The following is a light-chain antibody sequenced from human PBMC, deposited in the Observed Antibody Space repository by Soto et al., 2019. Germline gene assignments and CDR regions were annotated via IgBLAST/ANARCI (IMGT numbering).Light chain of an antibody. Sequence: QSVLTQPPSVPAAPGQKVAIACAGSSANIGNKYVSWYQQLPGTAPKPLIYDNNKRPSGIPDRFSGSKSGTAATLGLTGLQTGDEADYSCGTWDSSLSAWVFGGGNKLTVL. CDR1: SANIGNKY. V-gene: IGLV1-51*01. J-gene: IGLJ3*02. CDR3: GTWDSSLSAWV. CDR2: DNN.